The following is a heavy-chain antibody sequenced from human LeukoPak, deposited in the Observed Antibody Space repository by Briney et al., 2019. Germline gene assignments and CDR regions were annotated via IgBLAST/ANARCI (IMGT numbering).Heavy chain of an antibody. Sequence: GGSLRLSCAASGFTFSSYAMSWVRQAPGKGLEWVSAISGSGGSTYYADSVKGRFTISRDNAKNSLYLQMNSLRAEDTAVYYCARVAWSGPHDYWGQGTLVTVSS. CDR3: ARVAWSGPHDY. V-gene: IGHV3-23*01. J-gene: IGHJ4*02. CDR2: ISGSGGST. CDR1: GFTFSSYA. D-gene: IGHD3-3*01.